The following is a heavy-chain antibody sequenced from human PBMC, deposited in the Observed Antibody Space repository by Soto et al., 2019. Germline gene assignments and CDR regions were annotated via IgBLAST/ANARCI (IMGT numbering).Heavy chain of an antibody. CDR3: ARAPGGPSYYYYYMDV. CDR1: GFTFSSYG. CDR2: IWFDGSIK. J-gene: IGHJ6*03. D-gene: IGHD1-26*01. V-gene: IGHV3-33*01. Sequence: GGSLRLSCAASGFTFSSYGMHWVRQAPGKGLEWVAVIWFDGSIKYYADSVKGRFTISRDNSKNTLYLQMNSLRAEDTAVYYCARAPGGPSYYYYYMDVWGKGTTVTVSS.